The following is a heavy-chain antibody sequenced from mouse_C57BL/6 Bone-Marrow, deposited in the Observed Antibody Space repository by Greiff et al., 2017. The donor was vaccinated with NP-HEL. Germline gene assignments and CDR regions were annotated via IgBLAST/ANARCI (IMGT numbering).Heavy chain of an antibody. D-gene: IGHD1-1*01. CDR1: GFNIKDDY. CDR3: TTALLRY. CDR2: IDPENGDT. V-gene: IGHV14-4*01. J-gene: IGHJ2*01. Sequence: VQLQQSGAELVRPGASVKLSCTASGFNIKDDYMHWVKQRPEQGLEWIGWIDPENGDTEYASKFQGKATITADPSSNTAYLQLSSLTSEDTAVYYCTTALLRYWGQGTTLTVSS.